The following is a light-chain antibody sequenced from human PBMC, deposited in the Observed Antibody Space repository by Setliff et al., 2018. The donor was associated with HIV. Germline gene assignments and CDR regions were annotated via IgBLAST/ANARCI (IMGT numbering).Light chain of an antibody. CDR1: SSDIGAYNY. V-gene: IGLV2-14*03. CDR3: SSYVNINTLV. CDR2: DVR. Sequence: QSALTQPASVSGSPGQSITISCTGTSSDIGAYNYLSWYQQHPGKAPKVMIYDVRKRPSGVSNRFSGSKSGNTASLTISGLQAEDEAAYYCSSYVNINTLVFGTGTKVTVL. J-gene: IGLJ1*01.